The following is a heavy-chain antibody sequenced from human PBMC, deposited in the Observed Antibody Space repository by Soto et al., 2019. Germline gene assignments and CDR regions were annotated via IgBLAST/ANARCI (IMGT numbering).Heavy chain of an antibody. Sequence: GGSLRLSCAASGFTFSSYGMHWVRQAPGKGLEWVAVISYDGSNKYYADSVKGRFTISRDNSKNTLYLQMNSLRAEDTAVYYCAKDRNIVVVVAPLDYWGQGNLVTVSS. J-gene: IGHJ4*02. CDR1: GFTFSSYG. D-gene: IGHD2-15*01. CDR2: ISYDGSNK. CDR3: AKDRNIVVVVAPLDY. V-gene: IGHV3-30*18.